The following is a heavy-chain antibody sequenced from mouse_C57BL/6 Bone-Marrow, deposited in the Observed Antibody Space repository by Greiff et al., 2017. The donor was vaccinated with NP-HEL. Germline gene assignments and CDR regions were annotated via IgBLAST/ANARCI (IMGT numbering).Heavy chain of an antibody. Sequence: EVKLMESGGGLVQPGGSLSLSCAASGFTFTDYYMSWVRQPPGKALEWLGFIRNKANGYTTEYSAPVKGRFTISRDNSQSILYLQMNALRAEDSATYYCASSYAMDYWGQGTSVTVSS. CDR2: IRNKANGYTT. CDR3: ASSYAMDY. J-gene: IGHJ4*01. CDR1: GFTFTDYY. V-gene: IGHV7-3*01.